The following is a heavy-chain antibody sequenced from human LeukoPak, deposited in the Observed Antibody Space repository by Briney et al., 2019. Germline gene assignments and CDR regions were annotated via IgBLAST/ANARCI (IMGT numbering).Heavy chain of an antibody. CDR1: VYTFSTYA. J-gene: IGHJ3*02. CDR3: AKDFYDTSANGAFDI. Sequence: RPLRLSCVASVYTFSTYAMHWVRQAPGTGLEWVSVISYDGTNKYYADSLKGGFTISRDNSKNTMYLQVNSMRPGDTAVYYCAKDFYDTSANGAFDIWGHGTMVSVSS. CDR2: ISYDGTNK. D-gene: IGHD2/OR15-2a*01. V-gene: IGHV3-30*18.